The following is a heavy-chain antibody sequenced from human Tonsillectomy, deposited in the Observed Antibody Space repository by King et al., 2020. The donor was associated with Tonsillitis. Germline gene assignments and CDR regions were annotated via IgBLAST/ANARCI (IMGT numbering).Heavy chain of an antibody. D-gene: IGHD3-16*02. CDR3: AKDGLALSSWYFDL. Sequence: VQLVESGGGVVQPGRSLRLSCAASGFTFSNYGMHWVRQAPGKGLEWVALIAYDASYENYADSVKGRFAISRDNSKKTLYLEMNSLRLEYTAVYYCAKDGLALSSWYFDLWGRGTLVTVSS. J-gene: IGHJ2*01. CDR2: IAYDASYE. V-gene: IGHV3-30*18. CDR1: GFTFSNYG.